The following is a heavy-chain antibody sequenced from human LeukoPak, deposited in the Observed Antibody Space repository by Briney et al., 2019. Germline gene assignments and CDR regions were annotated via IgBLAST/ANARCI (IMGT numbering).Heavy chain of an antibody. CDR2: IYTSGNI. J-gene: IGHJ4*02. CDR3: AGNPKRRSSFDH. D-gene: IGHD3-10*01. V-gene: IGHV4-4*07. Sequence: SETLSLTCTVSGDSISSYSWSWIRQPAGKGVEWIGRIYTSGNINYNPSLKSRVTMSVDTSKNQFSLKLSSVTAADTAIYYCAGNPKRRSSFDHWGQGTLVTVSS. CDR1: GDSISSYS.